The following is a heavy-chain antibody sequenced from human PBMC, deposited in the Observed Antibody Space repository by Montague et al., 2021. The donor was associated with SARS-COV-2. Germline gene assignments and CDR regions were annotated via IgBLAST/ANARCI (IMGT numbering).Heavy chain of an antibody. D-gene: IGHD7-27*01. CDR1: GFTFSSYP. Sequence: SLRLSCAASGFTFSSYPMSWVRQAPGKGLEWVSTITATGGDTHYSDSVKGRFTISRDTSKNTLYLQMSGLRAEETAAYYCAKTQLPGFKFDYWGQGFQVTVSS. CDR3: AKTQLPGFKFDY. CDR2: ITATGGDT. V-gene: IGHV3-23*01. J-gene: IGHJ4*02.